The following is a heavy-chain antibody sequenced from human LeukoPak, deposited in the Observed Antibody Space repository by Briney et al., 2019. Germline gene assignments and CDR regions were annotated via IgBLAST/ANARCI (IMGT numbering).Heavy chain of an antibody. D-gene: IGHD3-3*01. CDR1: GYTFTSYY. V-gene: IGHV1-46*01. CDR2: INPSGGST. CDR3: ARTVPHYDFWSGYSFDY. Sequence: GASVKVSCKASGYTFTSYYMHWVRQAPGQGLEWMGIINPSGGSTSYAQKFQGRVTMTRDTSTSTVYMELSSLRSEDTAVYYCARTVPHYDFWSGYSFDYWGQGTLVTVSS. J-gene: IGHJ4*02.